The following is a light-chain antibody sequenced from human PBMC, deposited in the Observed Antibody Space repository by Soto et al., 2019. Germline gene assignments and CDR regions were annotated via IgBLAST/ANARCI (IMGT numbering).Light chain of an antibody. Sequence: QSALTQPASVSGSPGQSITISCTGTSSDVGSYNYVSWYQQHPGKAPKLMIYEVSDRPSGISSCFSGSKSGNTASLTISGLQTEDEADYYCSSYTSSSTLFGTGTKLTVL. V-gene: IGLV2-14*01. CDR1: SSDVGSYNY. CDR3: SSYTSSSTL. J-gene: IGLJ1*01. CDR2: EVS.